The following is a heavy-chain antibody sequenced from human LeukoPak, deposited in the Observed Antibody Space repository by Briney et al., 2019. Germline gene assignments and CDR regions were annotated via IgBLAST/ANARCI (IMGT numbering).Heavy chain of an antibody. CDR2: INQSGST. J-gene: IGHJ3*02. CDR1: GGSFSGYY. Sequence: PSETLSLTCAVYGGSFSGYYWSWIRQPPGKGLEWIGEINQSGSTNYNPSLKSRVTISVDTSKNQFSLKLSSVTAADTAVYYCARGRSSSWSRRDAFDIWGQGTMVTVSS. V-gene: IGHV4-34*01. D-gene: IGHD6-13*01. CDR3: ARGRSSSWSRRDAFDI.